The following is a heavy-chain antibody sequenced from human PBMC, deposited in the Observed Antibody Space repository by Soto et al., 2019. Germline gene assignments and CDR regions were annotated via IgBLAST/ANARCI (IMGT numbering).Heavy chain of an antibody. D-gene: IGHD3-3*01. CDR2: MNPNSGNT. V-gene: IGHV1-8*01. CDR1: GYTFTSYD. CDR3: ARGHVASYYDFWSGYLSWFDP. J-gene: IGHJ5*02. Sequence: GASVKVSCKASGYTFTSYDINWVRQATGQGLEWMGWMNPNSGNTGYAQKFQGRVTMTRNTSISTAYVELSSLRSEDTAVYYCARGHVASYYDFWSGYLSWFDPWGQGTLVTVSS.